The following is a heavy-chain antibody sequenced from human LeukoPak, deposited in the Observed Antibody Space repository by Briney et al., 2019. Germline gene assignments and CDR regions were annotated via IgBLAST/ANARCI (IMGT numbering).Heavy chain of an antibody. V-gene: IGHV3-30*18. Sequence: PGRSLRLSCAASGFTFSSYGMHWVRQAPGKGLEWVAVVSYDGSNKYYADSVKGRFTISRDNSKNTLYLQMNSLRAEDTAVYYCANEPQYYYDSSGYHLGFDYWGQGTLVTVSS. J-gene: IGHJ4*02. CDR2: VSYDGSNK. CDR1: GFTFSSYG. CDR3: ANEPQYYYDSSGYHLGFDY. D-gene: IGHD3-22*01.